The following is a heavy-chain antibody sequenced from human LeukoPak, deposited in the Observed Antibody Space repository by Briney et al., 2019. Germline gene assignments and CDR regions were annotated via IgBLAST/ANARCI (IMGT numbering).Heavy chain of an antibody. CDR3: ARRMLYYDFWSGFPVGSDHYYYMDV. CDR2: MNPNSGNA. D-gene: IGHD3-3*01. V-gene: IGHV1-8*03. J-gene: IGHJ6*03. CDR1: GYTFTSYD. Sequence: ASVKVSCKASGYTFTSYDINWVRQATGQGLEWMGWMNPNSGNAGYAQKFQGRVTITRNTSISTAYMELSSLRSEDTAVYYCARRMLYYDFWSGFPVGSDHYYYMDVWGKGTMVTVSS.